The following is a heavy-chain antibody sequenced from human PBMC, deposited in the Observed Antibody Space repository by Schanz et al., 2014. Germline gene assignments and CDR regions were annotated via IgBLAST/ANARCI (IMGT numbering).Heavy chain of an antibody. Sequence: EMQLLESGGGLAQPGGSLRLSCAASGFNFSDYAMCWVRQAPGKGLEWVSYISSSSSTRYYADSVKGRFTISRDNSKNTLYLQMNSLRPEDTAVYYCAKYRGYYRVSGSYRELEYWGQGTLVTVSS. D-gene: IGHD3-10*01. J-gene: IGHJ4*02. CDR3: AKYRGYYRVSGSYRELEY. CDR2: ISSSSSTR. V-gene: IGHV3-23*01. CDR1: GFNFSDYA.